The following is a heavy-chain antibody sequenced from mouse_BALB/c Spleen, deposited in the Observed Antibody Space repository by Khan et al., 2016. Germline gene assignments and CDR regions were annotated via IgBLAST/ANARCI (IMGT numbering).Heavy chain of an antibody. D-gene: IGHD1-1*01. CDR1: GFNIKDTY. J-gene: IGHJ1*01. V-gene: IGHV14-3*02. CDR3: ANYGSSYWYCDG. CDR2: IDPANGNT. Sequence: VRLQQSGAELVKPGASVKLSCTASGFNIKDTYMHWVKQRPEQGLEWIGRIDPANGNTKYDPKFQGKATITADTSSNTAYLQLSSLTSEDTAVYYCANYGSSYWYCDGWGAGTTVTVSS.